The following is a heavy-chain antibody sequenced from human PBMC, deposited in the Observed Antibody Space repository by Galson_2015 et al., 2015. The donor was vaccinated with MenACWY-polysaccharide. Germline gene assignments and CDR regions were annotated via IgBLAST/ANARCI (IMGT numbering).Heavy chain of an antibody. J-gene: IGHJ5*02. D-gene: IGHD3-3*01. CDR1: GGSFSTYT. Sequence: SVKVSCKASGGSFSTYTISWFRQAPGQGLEWVGRIIPVFGLTTYAQTLQGTVTITADTSTHTAYMELSNLQSQDTAIYYCAREYYDFRSKWFDPWGQGTRVTVSS. CDR3: AREYYDFRSKWFDP. V-gene: IGHV1-69*04. CDR2: IIPVFGLT.